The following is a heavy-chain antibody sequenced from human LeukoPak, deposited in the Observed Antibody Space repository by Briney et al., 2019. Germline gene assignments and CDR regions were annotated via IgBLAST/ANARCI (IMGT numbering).Heavy chain of an antibody. CDR1: GYTFTSYY. D-gene: IGHD3-10*01. J-gene: IGHJ6*03. CDR3: ARDYYGSGSYQYYYYYYMDV. Sequence: ASVKASCKASGYTFTSYYMHWVRQAPGQGLEWMGIINPSGGSTSYAQKFQGRVTMTRDTSTSTVYMELSSLRSEDTAVYYCARDYYGSGSYQYYYYYYMDVWGKGTTVTVSS. V-gene: IGHV1-46*03. CDR2: INPSGGST.